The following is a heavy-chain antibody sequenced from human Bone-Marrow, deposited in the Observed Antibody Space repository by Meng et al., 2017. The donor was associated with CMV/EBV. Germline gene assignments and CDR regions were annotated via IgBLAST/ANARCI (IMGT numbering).Heavy chain of an antibody. CDR2: IYYSGST. CDR1: GGSISSSSYY. J-gene: IGHJ4*02. CDR3: ASAATVCSSTSCYDY. V-gene: IGHV4-61*05. D-gene: IGHD2-2*01. Sequence: GSLRLSCTVSGGSISSSSYYWGWIRQPPGKGLEWIGYIYYSGSTNYNPSLKSRVTISVDTSKNQFSLNLNSVTAADTAVYYCASAATVCSSTSCYDYWGQGALVTVSS.